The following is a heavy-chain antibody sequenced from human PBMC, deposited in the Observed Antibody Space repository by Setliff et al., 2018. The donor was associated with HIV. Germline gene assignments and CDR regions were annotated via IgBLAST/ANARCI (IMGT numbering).Heavy chain of an antibody. D-gene: IGHD3-10*01. CDR2: IYSGDSDA. CDR3: ARQSGGLEH. CDR1: GYPFDYYW. J-gene: IGHJ4*02. Sequence: GESLKISCKTSGYPFDYYWIGWVRQMPGKGLEWMGIIYSGDSDATYSPSFKGQVTISLDKSIKTAYLQWSSLRASDTAMYYCARQSGGLEHWGQGTLVTVSS. V-gene: IGHV5-51*01.